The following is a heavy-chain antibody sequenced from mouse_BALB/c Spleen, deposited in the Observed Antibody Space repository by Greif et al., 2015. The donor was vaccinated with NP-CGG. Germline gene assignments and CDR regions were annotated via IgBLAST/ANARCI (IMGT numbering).Heavy chain of an antibody. CDR1: GYTFTSYW. CDR3: ARREVTTAY. CDR2: INPSTGYT. V-gene: IGHV1-7*01. D-gene: IGHD2-2*01. Sequence: VNLVESGAELAKPGASVKMSCKASGYTFTSYWMHWVKQRPGQGLEWIGYINPSTGYTEYNQKFKDKATLTADKSSSTAYMQLSSLTSKDSAVYYCARREVTTAYWGQGTLVTVSA. J-gene: IGHJ3*01.